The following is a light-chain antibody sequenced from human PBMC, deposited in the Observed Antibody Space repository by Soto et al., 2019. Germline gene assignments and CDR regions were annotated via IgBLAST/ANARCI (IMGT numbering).Light chain of an antibody. CDR3: QQYYTIPWT. V-gene: IGKV4-1*01. CDR1: RSVLHSSNNKNY. J-gene: IGKJ1*01. CDR2: WAS. Sequence: DIVMTQSPDSLTVSLGERATINCKSSRSVLHSSNNKNYLAWYQQKAGQPPKLLIYWASTRESGVPDRFSGSGSGTDFTLTISSLQAEDVAVYYCQQYYTIPWTFGQGTKVEIK.